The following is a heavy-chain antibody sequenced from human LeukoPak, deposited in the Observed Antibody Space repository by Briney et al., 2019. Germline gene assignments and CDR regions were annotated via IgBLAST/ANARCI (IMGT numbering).Heavy chain of an antibody. Sequence: QPGRSLRLSCAASGFTFSSYSIHWVRQAPGKGLEWVAVISYHGSNEFYADSVKGRFTISRDNSKNTLYLQMNSLRPDDTALYYCATAKGGSYWGGFDYWGPGTLVTVPS. CDR1: GFTFSSYS. CDR2: ISYHGSNE. D-gene: IGHD3-10*01. J-gene: IGHJ4*02. CDR3: ATAKGGSYWGGFDY. V-gene: IGHV3-30-3*01.